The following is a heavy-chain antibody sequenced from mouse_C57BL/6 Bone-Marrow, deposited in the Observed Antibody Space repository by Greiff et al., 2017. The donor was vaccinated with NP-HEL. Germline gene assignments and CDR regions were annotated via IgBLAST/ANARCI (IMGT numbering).Heavy chain of an antibody. CDR2: ISYDGSN. J-gene: IGHJ2*01. CDR3: ARDDPDGYYFDY. CDR1: GYSITSGYY. Sequence: EVKLVESGPGLVKPSQSLSLTCSVTGYSITSGYYWNWIRQFPGNKLEWMGYISYDGSNNYNPSLKNRISITRDTSKNQFFLKLNSVTTEDTATYYCARDDPDGYYFDYWGQGTTLTVSS. D-gene: IGHD2-3*01. V-gene: IGHV3-6*01.